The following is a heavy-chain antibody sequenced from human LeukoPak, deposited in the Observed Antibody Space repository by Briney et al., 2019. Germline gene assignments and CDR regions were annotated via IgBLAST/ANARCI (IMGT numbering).Heavy chain of an antibody. V-gene: IGHV3-9*03. D-gene: IGHD3-10*01. CDR2: INWNSGNI. Sequence: SGGSLRLSCAASGFTFSGYWMSWVRQAPGKGLEWVSGINWNSGNIAYADSVKGRFTISRDNGKNSLYLQMNSLRAEDMALYYCAKSSGSGTYFNPFDYWGQGTLVTVSS. CDR3: AKSSGSGTYFNPFDY. J-gene: IGHJ4*02. CDR1: GFTFSGYW.